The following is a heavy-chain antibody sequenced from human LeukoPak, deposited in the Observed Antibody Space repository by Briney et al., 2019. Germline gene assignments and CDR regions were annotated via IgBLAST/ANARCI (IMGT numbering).Heavy chain of an antibody. CDR2: LIPIFGTA. CDR3: ARTIIAAAHYYYYMDV. Sequence: SVKVSCKASGGTFSSYAISWVRQAPGQGLAWMGGLIPIFGTANYAQKFQGGVTITTDESTSTAYMELSSLRSEDTAVHYCARTIIAAAHYYYYMDVWGKGTTVTVSS. D-gene: IGHD6-13*01. V-gene: IGHV1-69*05. CDR1: GGTFSSYA. J-gene: IGHJ6*03.